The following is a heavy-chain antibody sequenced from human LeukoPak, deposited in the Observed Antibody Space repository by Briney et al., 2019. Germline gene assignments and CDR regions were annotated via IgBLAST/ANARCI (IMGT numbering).Heavy chain of an antibody. D-gene: IGHD5-24*01. CDR3: ARGIDGYNHFDY. J-gene: IGHJ4*02. V-gene: IGHV4-39*07. Sequence: SETLSLNCTVSGGSFTRSTYYCWIRPPPGKGLEWIGSIYYSGSTFYNPSLKSRVTISEDTSKKQFSLNLTSVTAADTAVYYCARGIDGYNHFDYWGQGNSVTVSS. CDR1: GGSFTRSTYY. CDR2: IYYSGST.